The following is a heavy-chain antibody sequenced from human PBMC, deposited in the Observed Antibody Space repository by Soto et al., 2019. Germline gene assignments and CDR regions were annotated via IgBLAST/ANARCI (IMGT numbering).Heavy chain of an antibody. V-gene: IGHV3-7*01. CDR1: GFTFSSYW. CDR3: ARDPEARMVYAIWVHYYYYYYMDV. CDR2: IKQDGSEK. J-gene: IGHJ6*03. D-gene: IGHD2-8*01. Sequence: GGSLRLSCAASGFTFSSYWMSWVRQAPGKGLEWVANIKQDGSEKYYVDSVKGRFTISRDNAKNSLYLQMNSLRAEDTAVYYCARDPEARMVYAIWVHYYYYYYMDVWGKGTTVTVSS.